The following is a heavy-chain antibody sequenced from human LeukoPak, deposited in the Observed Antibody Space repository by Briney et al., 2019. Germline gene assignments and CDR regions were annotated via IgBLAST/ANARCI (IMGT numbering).Heavy chain of an antibody. CDR2: ISPSGDIK. D-gene: IGHD3-22*01. CDR3: ARDKSGGYYYWFDP. Sequence: GGTLRLSCVASGFTFSRHGMNWVRQAPGKGLEWVSGISPSGDIKYYVDSVKGRFTVSRDNSKNTLYLQMNSLRAEDTAVYYCARDKSGGYYYWFDPWGQGTLVTVSS. J-gene: IGHJ5*02. CDR1: GFTFSRHG. V-gene: IGHV3-23*01.